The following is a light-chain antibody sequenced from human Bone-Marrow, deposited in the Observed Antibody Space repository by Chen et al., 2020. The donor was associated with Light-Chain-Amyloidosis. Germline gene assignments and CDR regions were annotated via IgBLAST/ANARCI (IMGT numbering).Light chain of an antibody. V-gene: IGKV1-5*03. CDR3: QQYNSYST. CDR2: KAS. CDR1: QSISSW. Sequence: IQMTPFPSTLSASVGDSVTITCRASQSISSWLAWYQQKPGKAPKLLIYKASSLESGVPSRFSGSGSGTEFTLTISSLQPDDFATHYCQQYNSYSTFGQGTKVEIK. J-gene: IGKJ1*01.